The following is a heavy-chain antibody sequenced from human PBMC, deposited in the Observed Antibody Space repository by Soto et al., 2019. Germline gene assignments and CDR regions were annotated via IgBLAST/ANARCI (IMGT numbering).Heavy chain of an antibody. D-gene: IGHD2-2*02. CDR3: ARGYCSSTICYIWDNWFDP. J-gene: IGHJ5*02. Sequence: GGSLRLSCAASGFTVSTNYMIWVRQAPGKGLEWVSVIYDDGRTFYADSVRDRFTISRDKSNNTLYLQMNNVRADDTAVYYCARGYCSSTICYIWDNWFDPWGQGTLVTVSS. V-gene: IGHV3-53*01. CDR1: GFTVSTNY. CDR2: IYDDGRT.